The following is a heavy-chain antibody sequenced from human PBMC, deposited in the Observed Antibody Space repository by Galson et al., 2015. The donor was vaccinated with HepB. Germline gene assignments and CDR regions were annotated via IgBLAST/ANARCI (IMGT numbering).Heavy chain of an antibody. D-gene: IGHD1-1*01. CDR3: AKGSTWQIEWVDY. Sequence: SLRLSCAASGFNFDDYVMHWVRQAPGKGLEWVSGITWQSDTIGYADSVKGRFTISRDNTKNSLYLQIDSLRPEDTAFYYCAKGSTWQIEWVDYWGQGTLVTVSS. J-gene: IGHJ4*02. V-gene: IGHV3-9*01. CDR1: GFNFDDYV. CDR2: ITWQSDTI.